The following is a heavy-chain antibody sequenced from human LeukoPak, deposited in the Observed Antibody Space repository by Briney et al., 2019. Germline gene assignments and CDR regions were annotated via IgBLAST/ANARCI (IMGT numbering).Heavy chain of an antibody. CDR2: MNPNSGNT. CDR1: GYTFTSYD. CDR3: ARALRVGRYSADY. D-gene: IGHD2-15*01. Sequence: ASVKASCKASGYTFTSYDINWVRQATGQWLEWMGWMNPNSGNTGSAQRFQGRVTMTRNTSISTAYMELSSLRSEDTAVYYCARALRVGRYSADYWGQGTLVTVSS. J-gene: IGHJ4*02. V-gene: IGHV1-8*01.